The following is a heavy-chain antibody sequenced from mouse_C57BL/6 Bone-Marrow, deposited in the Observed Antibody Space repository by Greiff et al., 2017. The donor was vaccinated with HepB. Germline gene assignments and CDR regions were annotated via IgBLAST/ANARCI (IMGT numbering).Heavy chain of an antibody. V-gene: IGHV1-81*01. D-gene: IGHD1-1*01. Sequence: QVQLKESGAELARPGASVKLSCKASGYTFTSYGISWVKQRTGQGLEWIGEIYPRSGNTYYNEKFKGKATLTADKSSSTAYMELRSLTSEDSAVYFCARWSTTVVAGDYWGQGTTLTVSS. CDR2: IYPRSGNT. J-gene: IGHJ2*01. CDR3: ARWSTTVVAGDY. CDR1: GYTFTSYG.